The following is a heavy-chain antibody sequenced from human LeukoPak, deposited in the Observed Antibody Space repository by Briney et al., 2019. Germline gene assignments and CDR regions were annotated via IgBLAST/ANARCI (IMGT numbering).Heavy chain of an antibody. CDR3: ARVGSSGWYRSDYYYMDV. D-gene: IGHD6-19*01. CDR1: GFTFSSYA. CDR2: ISYDGSNK. V-gene: IGHV3-30-3*01. Sequence: GRSLRLSCAASGFTFSSYAMHWVRQAPGKGLEWVAVISYDGSNKYYADSVKGRFTISRGNSKNTLYLQMNSLRAEDTAVYYCARVGSSGWYRSDYYYMDVWGKGTTVTVSS. J-gene: IGHJ6*03.